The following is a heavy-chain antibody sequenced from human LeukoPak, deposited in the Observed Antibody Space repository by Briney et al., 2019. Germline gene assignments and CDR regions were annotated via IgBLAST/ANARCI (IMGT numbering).Heavy chain of an antibody. J-gene: IGHJ5*02. Sequence: PGGSLRLSCAASGFTFSSYSMNWVRQAPGKGLEWVSSISSSSSYIYYADSVKGRFTISRDNAKNSLYLQMNSLRAEDTAVYYCARSLVVAASWFDPWGQGTLVTVSS. CDR2: ISSSSSYI. CDR1: GFTFSSYS. D-gene: IGHD2-15*01. V-gene: IGHV3-21*01. CDR3: ARSLVVAASWFDP.